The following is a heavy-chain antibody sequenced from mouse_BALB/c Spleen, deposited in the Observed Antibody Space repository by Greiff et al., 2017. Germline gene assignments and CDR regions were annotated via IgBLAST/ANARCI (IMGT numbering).Heavy chain of an antibody. CDR3: ARNWYYFDY. D-gene: IGHD4-1*01. CDR1: GFTFSSYG. CDR2: INSNGGST. J-gene: IGHJ2*01. Sequence: VHVKQSGGGLVQPGGSLKLSCAASGFTFSSYGMSWVRQTPDKRLELVATINSNGGSTYYPDSVKGRFTISRDNAKNTLYLQMSSLKSEDTAMYYCARNWYYFDYWAKAPLSQSPQ. V-gene: IGHV5-6-3*01.